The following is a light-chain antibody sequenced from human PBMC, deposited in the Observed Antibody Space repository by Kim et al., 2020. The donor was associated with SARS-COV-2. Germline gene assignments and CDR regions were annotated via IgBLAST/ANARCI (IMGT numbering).Light chain of an antibody. CDR1: QDISNY. CDR2: AAS. V-gene: IGKV1-27*01. Sequence: ASVGDRITITCRASQDISNYLAWYQQKAGKVHKLLIYAASTLQSGVSSRFGGTGSGTDFTLTISSLQPEDVATYYCQKYYSDPLFGQGTKVDIK. J-gene: IGKJ1*01. CDR3: QKYYSDPL.